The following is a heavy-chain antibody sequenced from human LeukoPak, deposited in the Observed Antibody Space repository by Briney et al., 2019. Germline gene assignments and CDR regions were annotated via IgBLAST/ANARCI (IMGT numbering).Heavy chain of an antibody. CDR2: IFATEST. Sequence: PSETLSLTCTVSGGSISSYYWSWIRRPAGKGLEWIGRIFATESTDYNPSLKSRVTMSADTSKNQFSLRLASVTAADTAGYYCARHAANPDYYYDMTFDPWGQGTLVTVSS. J-gene: IGHJ5*02. V-gene: IGHV4-4*07. CDR1: GGSISSYY. CDR3: ARHAANPDYYYDMTFDP. D-gene: IGHD3-22*01.